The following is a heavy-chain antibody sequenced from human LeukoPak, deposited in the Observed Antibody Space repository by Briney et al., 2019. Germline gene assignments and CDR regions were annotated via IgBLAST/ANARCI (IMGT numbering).Heavy chain of an antibody. D-gene: IGHD3-22*01. J-gene: IGHJ3*02. CDR3: ARVGDYYDSSGYAFDI. CDR1: GGTFSSYA. CDR2: IIPILGIA. V-gene: IGHV1-69*04. Sequence: SVKVSCKASGGTFSSYAISWVRQAPGQGLEWMGRIIPILGIANYAQKFQGRVTITADKSTSTAYMELSSLRSEDTAVYYCARVGDYYDSSGYAFDIWGQGTMVTVSS.